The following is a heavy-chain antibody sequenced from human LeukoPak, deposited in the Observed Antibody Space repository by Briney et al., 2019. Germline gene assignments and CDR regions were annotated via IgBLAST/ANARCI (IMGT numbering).Heavy chain of an antibody. J-gene: IGHJ4*02. CDR3: ARSIAIFGVVPLRGFDY. CDR2: INHSGST. CDR1: GGSFSGYY. Sequence: SETLSLTCAVYGGSFSGYYWSWIRQPPGKGLEWIGEINHSGSTNYNPSLKSRVTISVDTSKNQFSLKLSSVTAADTAVYYCARSIAIFGVVPLRGFDYWGQGTLVTVSS. V-gene: IGHV4-34*01. D-gene: IGHD3-3*01.